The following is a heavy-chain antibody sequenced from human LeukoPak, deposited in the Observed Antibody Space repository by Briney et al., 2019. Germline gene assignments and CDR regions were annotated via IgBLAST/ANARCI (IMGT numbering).Heavy chain of an antibody. Sequence: SETLSLTCAVYGGSFSGYYWSWIRQPPGKGLEWIGEINHSGSTNYNPSLKSRVTISVDTSKNQFSLKLSSVTAADTAVYYCARHIAHYFDYWGQGTLVTVSS. CDR3: ARHIAHYFDY. CDR1: GGSFSGYY. J-gene: IGHJ4*02. D-gene: IGHD2-21*01. V-gene: IGHV4-34*01. CDR2: INHSGST.